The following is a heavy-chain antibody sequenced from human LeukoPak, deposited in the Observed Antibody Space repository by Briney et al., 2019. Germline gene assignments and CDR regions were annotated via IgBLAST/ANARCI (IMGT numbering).Heavy chain of an antibody. V-gene: IGHV4-4*07. CDR1: GGSISSYY. Sequence: SETLSHTCTVSGGSISSYYWSWIRQPAGKGLEWIGRIYTSGSTNYNPSLKSRVTMSVDTSKNQFSLKLSSVTAADTAVYYCARDRPGYSSGRYYFDYWGQGTLVTVSS. CDR2: IYTSGST. J-gene: IGHJ4*02. CDR3: ARDRPGYSSGRYYFDY. D-gene: IGHD6-19*01.